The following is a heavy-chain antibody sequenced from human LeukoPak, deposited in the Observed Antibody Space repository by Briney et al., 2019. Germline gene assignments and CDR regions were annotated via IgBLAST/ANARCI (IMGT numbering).Heavy chain of an antibody. CDR1: GFTFSRYE. D-gene: IGHD3-10*01. CDR3: ARGVLKGYFDY. CDR2: ISSSGSTI. J-gene: IGHJ4*02. Sequence: GGSLRLSCAASGFTFSRYEMNWVRQAPGKGLEWVSYISSSGSTIYYADSVKGRFTISRDNAKNSLYLQMNSLRAEDTAVYYCARGVLKGYFDYWGQGTLVTVSP. V-gene: IGHV3-48*03.